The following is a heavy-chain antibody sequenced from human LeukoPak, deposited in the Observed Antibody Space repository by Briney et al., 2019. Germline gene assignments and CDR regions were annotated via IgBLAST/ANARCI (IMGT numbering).Heavy chain of an antibody. V-gene: IGHV3-7*03. CDR3: VRDEVESGYSYAY. CDR1: GFTFSDYW. Sequence: PGGSLRLSCAASGFTFSDYWMSWVRQAPGKGLEWVANIKQDGSEKYYADSVKGRFTISRDNAKNSLYLQMNSLRGDDTAVYYCVRDEVESGYSYAYWGQGTLVTVSS. J-gene: IGHJ4*02. CDR2: IKQDGSEK. D-gene: IGHD5-18*01.